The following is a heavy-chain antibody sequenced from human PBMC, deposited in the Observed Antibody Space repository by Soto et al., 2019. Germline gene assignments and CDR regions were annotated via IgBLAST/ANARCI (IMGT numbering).Heavy chain of an antibody. D-gene: IGHD6-13*01. CDR3: ASQIPAAAEFY. CDR2: INHSGST. CDR1: GGSFSGYY. V-gene: IGHV4-34*01. J-gene: IGHJ4*02. Sequence: QVQLQQWGAGLLKPSETLSLTCAVYGGSFSGYYWSWIRQPPGKGLEWIGEINHSGSTNYNPSLKSRVTISVDTSKNQFSLKLSSVTAADTAVYYCASQIPAAAEFYWGQGTLVTVSS.